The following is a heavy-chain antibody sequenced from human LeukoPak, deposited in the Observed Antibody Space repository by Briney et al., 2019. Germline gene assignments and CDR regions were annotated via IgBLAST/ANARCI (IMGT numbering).Heavy chain of an antibody. CDR2: IQYDRTNE. D-gene: IGHD2-21*01. CDR1: GFTFSSYG. J-gene: IGHJ6*03. V-gene: IGHV3-30*02. CDR3: AKDRCGNGIGCYYYYMEV. Sequence: GGSLRLSCAASGFTFSSYGMSWVRQAPGKGLEWVAYIQYDRTNEQYAHSVKGRFRISRDNSNNILYLQMNSLRTEDTAVYYCAKDRCGNGIGCYYYYMEVWGKGTTVTISS.